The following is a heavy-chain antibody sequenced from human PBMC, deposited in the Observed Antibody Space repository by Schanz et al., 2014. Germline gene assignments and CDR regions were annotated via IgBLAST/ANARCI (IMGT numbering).Heavy chain of an antibody. CDR3: AKGSRSGSKDMDV. CDR2: IPWNGAAI. Sequence: EVQVVESGGGLVQPGGSLRLSCTASGFNSDDYAMHWVRQAPGKGLEWVSNIPWNGAAIGYAGSVRGRFTISRDSAKNSLYRQMNSLRPEDTALYYCAKGSRSGSKDMDVWGKGATVTVSS. J-gene: IGHJ6*03. CDR1: GFNSDDYA. V-gene: IGHV3-9*02. D-gene: IGHD3-10*01.